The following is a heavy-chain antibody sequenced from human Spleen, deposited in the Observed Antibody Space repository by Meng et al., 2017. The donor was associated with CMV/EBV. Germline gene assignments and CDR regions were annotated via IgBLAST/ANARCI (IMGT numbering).Heavy chain of an antibody. CDR1: GFTFSPSE. V-gene: IGHV3-48*03. Sequence: GESLKISCAASGFTFSPSEMNWVRQAPGKGLEWVSYISGSSSTIYYADSVKGRFTISRDNARNSLYLQMNSLRAEDTAVYYCARAPIESGHGIDYWGQGTLVTVSS. J-gene: IGHJ4*02. CDR3: ARAPIESGHGIDY. CDR2: ISGSSSTI. D-gene: IGHD1-14*01.